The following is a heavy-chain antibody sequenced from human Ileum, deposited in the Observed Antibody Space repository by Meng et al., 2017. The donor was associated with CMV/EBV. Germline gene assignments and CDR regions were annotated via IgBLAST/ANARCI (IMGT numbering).Heavy chain of an antibody. CDR2: IKQDGSEK. J-gene: IGHJ6*02. Sequence: GESLKISCAASGFTFSSYWMSWVRQAPGKGLEWVANIKQDGSEKYYVDSVKGRFTISRDNAKNSLYLQMNSLRAEDTAVYYCARAMVRGPLRGMDVWGQGTTVTVS. CDR3: ARAMVRGPLRGMDV. CDR1: GFTFSSYW. V-gene: IGHV3-7*01. D-gene: IGHD3-10*01.